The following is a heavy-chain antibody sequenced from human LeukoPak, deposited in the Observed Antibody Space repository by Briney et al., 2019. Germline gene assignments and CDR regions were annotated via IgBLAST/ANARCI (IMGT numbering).Heavy chain of an antibody. D-gene: IGHD3-22*01. Sequence: SETLSLTCTVSGGSISSSYWTWIRQPAGKGLEWIGRIYSSGSTNYNPSLKSRLTMSVDTSRNQFSLKLNSVTAADTAVYYCARDQTYYVSSGYYYVTYLQHWGQGILVTVSS. J-gene: IGHJ1*01. CDR3: ARDQTYYVSSGYYYVTYLQH. CDR2: IYSSGST. CDR1: GGSISSSY. V-gene: IGHV4-4*07.